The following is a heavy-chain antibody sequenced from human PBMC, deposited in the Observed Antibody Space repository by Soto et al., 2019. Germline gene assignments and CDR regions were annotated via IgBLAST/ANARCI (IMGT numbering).Heavy chain of an antibody. CDR2: MYNTGST. V-gene: IGHV4-59*08. J-gene: IGHJ4*02. CDR1: GGSISGYY. CDR3: ARGSTTEKVDS. Sequence: SETLSLTCTVSGGSISGYYWSWIRQPPGKGLEWIGYMYNTGSTVYNPSFKSRVTISVGTSKNQFSLALTSVTAADTAIYYCARGSTTEKVDSWGQGILVTVSS.